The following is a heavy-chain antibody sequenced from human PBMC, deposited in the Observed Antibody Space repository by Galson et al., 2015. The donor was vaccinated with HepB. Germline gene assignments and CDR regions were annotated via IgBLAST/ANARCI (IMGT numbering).Heavy chain of an antibody. Sequence: SLRLSCAASGFTFSNYWMTWVRQAPGKGLEWVANIRQDESEKYFVESVKGRFTISRDNAQNSLFLQMNSLRVDDTAIYYCVKEGQWPFFYFDRWGQGTLVTVSS. D-gene: IGHD6-19*01. CDR2: IRQDESEK. J-gene: IGHJ4*02. CDR3: VKEGQWPFFYFDR. CDR1: GFTFSNYW. V-gene: IGHV3-7*01.